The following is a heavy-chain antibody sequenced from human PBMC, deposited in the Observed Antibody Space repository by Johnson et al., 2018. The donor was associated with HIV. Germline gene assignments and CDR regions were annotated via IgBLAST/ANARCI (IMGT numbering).Heavy chain of an antibody. Sequence: VQLVESGGGLVQPGGSMRLSCVASGFTVTSSYMSWLRQAPGKDLEWVSGISWNSGSIGYADSVKGRFTISRDHAKNSLYLQMNSLRAEDTALYYCAKDGMGVTPTLDAFDIWGQGTMVTVSS. J-gene: IGHJ3*02. CDR1: GFTVTSSY. V-gene: IGHV3-9*01. CDR2: ISWNSGSI. CDR3: AKDGMGVTPTLDAFDI. D-gene: IGHD3-16*01.